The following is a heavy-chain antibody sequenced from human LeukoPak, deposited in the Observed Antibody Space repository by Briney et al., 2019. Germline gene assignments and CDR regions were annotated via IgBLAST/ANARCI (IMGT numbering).Heavy chain of an antibody. Sequence: ASVKVSCKASGYTFTSYAMNWVRQAPGQGLEWMGWINTNTGNPTYAQGFTGRFVFSLDTSVSTAYLQISSLKAEDTAVYYCATLGYSYSYRYFDYWGQGTLVTVSS. CDR1: GYTFTSYA. J-gene: IGHJ4*02. V-gene: IGHV7-4-1*02. CDR3: ATLGYSYSYRYFDY. D-gene: IGHD5-18*01. CDR2: INTNTGNP.